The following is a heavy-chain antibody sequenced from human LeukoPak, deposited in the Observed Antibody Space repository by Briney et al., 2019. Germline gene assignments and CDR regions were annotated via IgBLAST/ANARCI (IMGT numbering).Heavy chain of an antibody. Sequence: SETLSLTCTVSGGSISSYYWSWIRQPPGKGLEWIGYIYYSGSTNYNPSLKSRVTISVDTSKNQFSLKLSSVTAADTAVYYCATLSSSRFDYWAREPWSPSPQ. D-gene: IGHD6-6*01. CDR3: ATLSSSRFDY. CDR1: GGSISSYY. CDR2: IYYSGST. V-gene: IGHV4-59*08. J-gene: IGHJ4*02.